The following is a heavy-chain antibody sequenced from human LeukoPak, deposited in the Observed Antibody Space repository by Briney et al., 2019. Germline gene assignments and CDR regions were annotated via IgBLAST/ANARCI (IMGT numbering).Heavy chain of an antibody. D-gene: IGHD2-2*02. Sequence: GGSLRLSCAASGFTFSKFPMGWVRQAPGRGLEWVSAISASGDVTFYADSLRGRFTTSRDNSKSTLYLQMNSLRAEDTAVYYCARDGPYCSSTSCYNYYYYMDVWGKGTTVTVSS. CDR3: ARDGPYCSSTSCYNYYYYMDV. V-gene: IGHV3-23*01. CDR2: ISASGDVT. CDR1: GFTFSKFP. J-gene: IGHJ6*03.